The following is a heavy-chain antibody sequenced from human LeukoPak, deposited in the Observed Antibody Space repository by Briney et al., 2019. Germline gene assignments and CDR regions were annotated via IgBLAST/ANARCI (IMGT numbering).Heavy chain of an antibody. V-gene: IGHV3-33*01. D-gene: IGHD6-6*01. CDR1: GFTFSSYG. CDR2: IWYDGSNK. Sequence: PGGSLRLSCAASGFTFSSYGMHWVRQAPGKGLEWVAVIWYDGSNKYYADSVKGRFTICRDNSKNTLYLQMNSLRAEDTAVYYCATFEYSSSVKGPEYYGMDVWGQGTTVTVSS. CDR3: ATFEYSSSVKGPEYYGMDV. J-gene: IGHJ6*02.